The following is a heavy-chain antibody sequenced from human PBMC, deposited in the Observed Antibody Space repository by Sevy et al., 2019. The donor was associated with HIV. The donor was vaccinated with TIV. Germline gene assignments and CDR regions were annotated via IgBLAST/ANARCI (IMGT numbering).Heavy chain of an antibody. CDR3: ARDFTIFGVVSVIDY. J-gene: IGHJ4*02. CDR2: ISDDSRYI. D-gene: IGHD3-3*01. CDR1: GFTFRTYS. Sequence: GGSLRLSCAASGFTFRTYSMNWVRQAPGKGLEWLSSISDDSRYIYYSDSVKGRFTISRANAKNLLFLQMNNLRVEDTAIYYSARDFTIFGVVSVIDYWGQGNLVTVSS. V-gene: IGHV3-21*04.